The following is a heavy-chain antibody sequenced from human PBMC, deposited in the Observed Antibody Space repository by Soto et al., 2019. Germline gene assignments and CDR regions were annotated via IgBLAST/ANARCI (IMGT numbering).Heavy chain of an antibody. V-gene: IGHV4-61*01. CDR3: ARLPRARNIAPRRPLGYFDL. D-gene: IGHD5-12*01. CDR2: INYSGST. J-gene: IGHJ2*01. CDR1: GGSVSRGHNY. Sequence: QVQLQESGPGLVKPSETLSLTCTVSGGSVSRGHNYWSWIRQPPGKGLEWIGYINYSGSTNYNPSTSRRGAISLDTAKNQFSLRLNSVTAADTAVFYCARLPRARNIAPRRPLGYFDLWGRGTLVTVSS.